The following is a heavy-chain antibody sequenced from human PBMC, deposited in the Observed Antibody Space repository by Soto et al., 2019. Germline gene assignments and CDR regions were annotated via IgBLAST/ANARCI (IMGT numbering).Heavy chain of an antibody. CDR1: GFTFSSYW. CDR3: AREGIGYCSGGRCYWDAFDI. J-gene: IGHJ3*02. V-gene: IGHV3-7*01. Sequence: EVQLVESGGGLVQPGGSLSVSCAASGFTFSSYWMSWVRQAPGKGLEWVANIKQDGSEKYYVDSVKGRFTISRDNAKNSLYLQMNSLRAEDTAVYYCAREGIGYCSGGRCYWDAFDIWGQGTMVTVSS. CDR2: IKQDGSEK. D-gene: IGHD2-15*01.